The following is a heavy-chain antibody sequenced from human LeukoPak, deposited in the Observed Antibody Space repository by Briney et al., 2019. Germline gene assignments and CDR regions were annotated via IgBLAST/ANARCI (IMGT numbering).Heavy chain of an antibody. V-gene: IGHV3-53*01. CDR2: IFSST. CDR3: AKGRGFRVWDPWDN. CDR1: GFTVSSNS. J-gene: IGHJ4*02. D-gene: IGHD3-16*01. Sequence: GGSLRLSCTVSGFTVSSNSMSWVRQAPGKGLEWVSFIFSSTHYSDSVKGRFTISRDNSKNTLYLQMNSLRAEDTAVYYCAKGRGFRVWDPWDNWGQGTLITVSS.